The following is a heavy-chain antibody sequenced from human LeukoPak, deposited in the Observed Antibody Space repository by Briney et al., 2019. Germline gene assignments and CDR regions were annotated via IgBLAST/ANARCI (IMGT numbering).Heavy chain of an antibody. D-gene: IGHD3-3*01. J-gene: IGHJ4*02. CDR2: ISGSGGST. CDR3: ARDRSTLRTFNDY. CDR1: GFTFSSYA. V-gene: IGHV3-23*01. Sequence: KSGGSLRLSCAASGFTFSSYAMSWVRQAPGKGLEWFSAISGSGGSTYYADSVKGRFTISRDNSKNTLYLQMNSLRAEDTAVYYCARDRSTLRTFNDYWGQGTLVTVSS.